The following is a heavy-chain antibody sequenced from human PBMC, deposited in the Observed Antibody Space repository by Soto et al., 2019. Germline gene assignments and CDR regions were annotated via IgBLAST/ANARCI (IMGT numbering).Heavy chain of an antibody. CDR1: GYTFTNYD. CDR3: ARIAVAGTRWFDP. J-gene: IGHJ5*02. V-gene: IGHV1-8*01. Sequence: QVQLVQSGAEVKKPGASLKVSCRSSGYTFTNYDVNWVRQAPGQGLEWMGWMNPQTGHTGYAQKFQDRVTMTRDTSISTSYMELTSLTSEDTAVYYCARIAVAGTRWFDPWGQGTLVTVSS. D-gene: IGHD6-19*01. CDR2: MNPQTGHT.